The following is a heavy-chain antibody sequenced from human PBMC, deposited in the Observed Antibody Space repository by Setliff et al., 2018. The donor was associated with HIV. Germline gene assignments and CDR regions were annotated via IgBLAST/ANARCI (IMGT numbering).Heavy chain of an antibody. J-gene: IGHJ6*03. CDR2: IKSKTDGGTT. Sequence: PGGSLRLSCAASGFSFSNAWMSWVRQAPGKGLEWVGRIKSKTDGGTTDYAAPVKGRFTISRDDSKNMLYLQMNSLGAEDTAVYYCARSGGIGNYHWDVWGKGTTVTAP. D-gene: IGHD3-16*01. V-gene: IGHV3-15*05. CDR3: ARSGGIGNYHWDV. CDR1: GFSFSNAW.